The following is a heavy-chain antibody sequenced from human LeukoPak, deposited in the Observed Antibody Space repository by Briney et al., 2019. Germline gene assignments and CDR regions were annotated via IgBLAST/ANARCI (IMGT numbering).Heavy chain of an antibody. CDR3: ARGGIQVSGIDEFDY. V-gene: IGHV3-13*01. D-gene: IGHD6-19*01. CDR2: IVTAGDT. J-gene: IGHJ4*02. Sequence: GGSLRLSCAASGFTFSSYDMHWVGQATGKGLEWVSAIVTAGDTYYPGSVKGRFTISRENAESSLYLQMNSLRAEDTAVYYCARGGIQVSGIDEFDYWGQGPLVTVSS. CDR1: GFTFSSYD.